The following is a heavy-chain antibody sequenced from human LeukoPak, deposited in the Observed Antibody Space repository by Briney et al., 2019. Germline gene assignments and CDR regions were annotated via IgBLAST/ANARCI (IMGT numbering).Heavy chain of an antibody. V-gene: IGHV3-30*04. J-gene: IGHJ4*02. CDR2: ISYDGSNK. CDR3: ARDGRVQLWSYYFDY. Sequence: GRSLRLSCAASGFTFSSYAMHWVRQAPGKGLEWVAAISYDGSNKYYADSVKGRFTISRDNSKNTLYLQMNSLRAEDTAVYYCARDGRVQLWSYYFDYWGQGTLVTVSS. CDR1: GFTFSSYA. D-gene: IGHD5-18*01.